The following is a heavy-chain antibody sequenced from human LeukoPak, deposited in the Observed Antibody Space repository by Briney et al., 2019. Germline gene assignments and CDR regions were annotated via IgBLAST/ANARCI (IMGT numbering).Heavy chain of an antibody. CDR2: ISGDGGST. Sequence: GGSLGLSCAAPGFMFHDYAIHWVRQARGKGLEWVSLISGDGGSTFYADSVKGRFTISRDNSKNSLYLQMNSLRSDDTALYYCARESESSGWYDYWGQGTLVTVSS. CDR1: GFMFHDYA. V-gene: IGHV3-43*02. D-gene: IGHD6-19*01. J-gene: IGHJ4*02. CDR3: ARESESSGWYDY.